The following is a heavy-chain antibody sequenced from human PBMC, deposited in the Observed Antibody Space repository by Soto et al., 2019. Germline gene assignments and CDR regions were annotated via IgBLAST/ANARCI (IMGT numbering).Heavy chain of an antibody. J-gene: IGHJ4*02. D-gene: IGHD4-17*01. Sequence: QVQLVESGGGVVQPGRSLRLSCAASGFTFSSYGMHWVRQAPGKGLEWVAVIWYDGSNKYYADSVKGRFTISRDNSKNPLYLQMNSLRAEDTAVYYCARGTVTTDYWGQGTLVTVSS. CDR2: IWYDGSNK. CDR3: ARGTVTTDY. V-gene: IGHV3-33*01. CDR1: GFTFSSYG.